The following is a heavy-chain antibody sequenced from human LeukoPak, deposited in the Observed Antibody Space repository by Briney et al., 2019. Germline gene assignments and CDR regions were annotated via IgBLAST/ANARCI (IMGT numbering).Heavy chain of an antibody. Sequence: GASMKVSCKSSGYTFTGYYMHWVRQAPGQGLEWMGWINPNSGGTNYAQNFQGRVTMTRDTSISTAYMELSRLRSDDTAVYYCARDESASYYYDTSDDQHWGQGTLVTVSS. CDR1: GYTFTGYY. J-gene: IGHJ1*01. D-gene: IGHD3-22*01. CDR3: ARDESASYYYDTSDDQH. V-gene: IGHV1-2*02. CDR2: INPNSGGT.